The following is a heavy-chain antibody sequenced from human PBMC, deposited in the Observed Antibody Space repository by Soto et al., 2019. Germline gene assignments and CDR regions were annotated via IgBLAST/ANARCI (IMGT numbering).Heavy chain of an antibody. CDR2: ISYDGSNK. D-gene: IGHD2-2*01. CDR3: AKDAARYCSSTSCYLGFDY. V-gene: IGHV3-30*18. Sequence: QVQLVESGGGVVQPGRSLRLSCAASGFTFSSYGMHWVRQAPGKGLEWVAVISYDGSNKYYADSVKGRFTISRDNSKNTLYLQMNSLRTEDTAVYYCAKDAARYCSSTSCYLGFDYWGQETLVTVSS. J-gene: IGHJ4*02. CDR1: GFTFSSYG.